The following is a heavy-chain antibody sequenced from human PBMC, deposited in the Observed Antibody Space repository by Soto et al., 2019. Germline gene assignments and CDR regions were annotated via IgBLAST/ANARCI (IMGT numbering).Heavy chain of an antibody. V-gene: IGHV1-46*03. CDR3: SRVDPGETSPFDH. Sequence: QVQLVQSGAEVKKPGASVKVSCKASGYIFTSYYIHWVRQAHGQGLEWMGWINPFDGSRMFAQSFQVRVTMTRDTSTSTVYMEVSSLRSEDTAVYYCSRVDPGETSPFDHVGKRTLVTVAS. CDR1: GYIFTSYY. J-gene: IGHJ4*02. CDR2: INPFDGSR. D-gene: IGHD3-10*01.